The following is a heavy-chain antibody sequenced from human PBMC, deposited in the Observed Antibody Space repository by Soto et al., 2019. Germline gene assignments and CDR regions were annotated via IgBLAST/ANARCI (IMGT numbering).Heavy chain of an antibody. V-gene: IGHV5-51*03. Sequence: EVQLVQSGAEVKKPGESLKISCKGSGYSFTSYWIGWVRQMPGKGLEWMGIIYPGDSETRYSPSFQGQVTISADKSFTTAYLQWSSLKASDTAMYYCARWHLKGDYTHWYFDLWGRGTLVTVSS. J-gene: IGHJ2*01. D-gene: IGHD4-17*01. CDR2: IYPGDSET. CDR1: GYSFTSYW. CDR3: ARWHLKGDYTHWYFDL.